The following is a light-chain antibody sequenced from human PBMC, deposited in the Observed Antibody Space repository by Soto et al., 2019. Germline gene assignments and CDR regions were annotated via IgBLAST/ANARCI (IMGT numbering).Light chain of an antibody. Sequence: EIVLTQSPGTLSLSPGERATLSCRASQSVSSSYLAWYQQKPGQAPRLLIYGASSSATGIPDRFSGSGSGTDFTLTISRLEPGDFAVYYCQQYGISPHTFGQGTKLEIK. CDR1: QSVSSSY. CDR2: GAS. J-gene: IGKJ2*01. V-gene: IGKV3-20*01. CDR3: QQYGISPHT.